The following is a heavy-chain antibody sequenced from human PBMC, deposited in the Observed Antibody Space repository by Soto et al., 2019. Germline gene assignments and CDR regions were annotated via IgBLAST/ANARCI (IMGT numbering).Heavy chain of an antibody. CDR3: ARGGRLRYFDWLSPWLDP. CDR2: INHSGRT. J-gene: IGHJ5*02. Sequence: ASETLFLTCAVYGGSFSGYYWSWIRQPPGKGLEWIGEINHSGRTNYNPSLKSRVTISVDTSKNQFSLKLSSVTAADTAVYYCARGGRLRYFDWLSPWLDPWGQGTLVTFSS. V-gene: IGHV4-34*01. CDR1: GGSFSGYY. D-gene: IGHD3-9*01.